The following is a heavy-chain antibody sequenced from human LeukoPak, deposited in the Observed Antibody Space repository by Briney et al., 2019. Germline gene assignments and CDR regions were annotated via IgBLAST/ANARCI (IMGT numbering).Heavy chain of an antibody. D-gene: IGHD1-1*01. V-gene: IGHV3-48*02. J-gene: IGHJ4*02. CDR2: INSDTNIT. Sequence: GVSETLPCGASGFRFSSYAMIWSRKSRGEGLECVSHINSDTNITPYTASVSGRFTISRDNAKNSLYLHVNSLRDEDTAVYYCVRDHDWSFDLWGQGALVTVSS. CDR3: VRDHDWSFDL. CDR1: GFRFSSYA.